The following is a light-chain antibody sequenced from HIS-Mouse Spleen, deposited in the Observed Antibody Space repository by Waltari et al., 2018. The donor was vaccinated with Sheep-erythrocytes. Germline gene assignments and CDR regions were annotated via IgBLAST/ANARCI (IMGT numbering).Light chain of an antibody. V-gene: IGLV3-10*01. J-gene: IGLJ1*01. Sequence: SYELTQPPSVSVSPGQTARITCSGDALPKKYAYWYQQKSGQAPVLVIYEASKLPSGIPERFSGSSSGTMDTLTISGAQVEDETDYYCYSTDSSGNHRVFGTGTKVTVL. CDR3: YSTDSSGNHRV. CDR2: EAS. CDR1: ALPKKY.